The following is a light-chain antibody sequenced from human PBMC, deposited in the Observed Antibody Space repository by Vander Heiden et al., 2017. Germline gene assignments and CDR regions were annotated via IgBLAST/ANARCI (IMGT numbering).Light chain of an antibody. CDR2: SNN. Sequence: QSVLTQPPSASGTPGQRVTISCSGSRSNIGSATVNWYQQVPTAAPKLLIYSNNQRPSGVPDRFSGSKSGTSASLAISGLQSEDEADYYCAAWDDSLNGVVFGGGTKLTVL. CDR1: RSNIGSAT. J-gene: IGLJ2*01. V-gene: IGLV1-44*01. CDR3: AAWDDSLNGVV.